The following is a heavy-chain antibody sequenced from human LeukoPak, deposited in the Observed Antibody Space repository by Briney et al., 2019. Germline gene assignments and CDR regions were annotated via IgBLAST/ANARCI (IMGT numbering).Heavy chain of an antibody. J-gene: IGHJ4*02. V-gene: IGHV4-39*01. D-gene: IGHD1-14*01. CDR2: IYYSGST. CDR3: ASTIRGGPYFDY. CDR1: GGSISSSSYY. Sequence: PSETLSLTCTVSGGSISSSSYYWGWIRQPPGKGLEWIGSIYYSGSTYYNPSLKSRVTISVDTSKNQFSLKLSSVIAADTAVYYCASTIRGGPYFDYWGQGTLVTVSS.